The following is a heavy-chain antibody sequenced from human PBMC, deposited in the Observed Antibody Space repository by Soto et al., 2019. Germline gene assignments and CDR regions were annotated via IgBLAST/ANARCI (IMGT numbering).Heavy chain of an antibody. CDR2: IYYSGST. CDR1: GGSISSSSYY. J-gene: IGHJ4*02. Sequence: SETLSLTCTVSGGSISSSSYYWGWIRQPPGKGLEWIGSIYYSGSTYYNPSLKSRVTISVDTSKNQFSLKLSSVTAADTAVYYCARQYSYGFWSFDDWGQGTLVTVSS. D-gene: IGHD5-18*01. V-gene: IGHV4-39*01. CDR3: ARQYSYGFWSFDD.